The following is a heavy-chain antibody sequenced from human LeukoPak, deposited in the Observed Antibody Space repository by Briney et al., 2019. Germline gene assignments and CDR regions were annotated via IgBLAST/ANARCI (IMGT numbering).Heavy chain of an antibody. CDR3: ARDGYYYDSSGYYEKMYYFDY. V-gene: IGHV4-59*01. D-gene: IGHD3-22*01. Sequence: SETLSLTCTVSGGSITTYYWSRIRQPPGKGLEWIGYMYYSGSTNYNPSLKSRVTISVDTSKNQFSLKLSSVTAADTAVYYCARDGYYYDSSGYYEKMYYFDYWGQGTLVTVSS. CDR1: GGSITTYY. J-gene: IGHJ4*02. CDR2: MYYSGST.